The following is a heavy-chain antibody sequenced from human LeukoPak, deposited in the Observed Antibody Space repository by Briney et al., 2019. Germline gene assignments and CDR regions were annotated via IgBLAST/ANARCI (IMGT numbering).Heavy chain of an antibody. D-gene: IGHD1-1*01. CDR2: IIPILGLI. Sequence: VKLSCKASGGTFSSYAINWVRQAPGQGLEWMGRIIPILGLINYAQEFQGRVTITADKSTSTGYMDVTSLRSDDTAVYYCARGRGSRTGSNGDYLDYWGQGSLVSVSS. V-gene: IGHV1-69*10. CDR3: ARGRGSRTGSNGDYLDY. J-gene: IGHJ4*02. CDR1: GGTFSSYA.